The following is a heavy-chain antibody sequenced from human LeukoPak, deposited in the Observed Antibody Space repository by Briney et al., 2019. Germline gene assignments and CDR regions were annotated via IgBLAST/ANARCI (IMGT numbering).Heavy chain of an antibody. CDR2: ISAYNGNT. CDR3: ARGPLGRGWYYFDY. Sequence: ASVKVSCKASGYTFTSYGISWVRQAPGQGLEWMGWISAYNGNTNYAQKLQCRVTMTTDTSTSTAYMELRSLRSDDTAVYYCARGPLGRGWYYFDYWGQGTLVTVSS. J-gene: IGHJ4*02. D-gene: IGHD6-19*01. V-gene: IGHV1-18*01. CDR1: GYTFTSYG.